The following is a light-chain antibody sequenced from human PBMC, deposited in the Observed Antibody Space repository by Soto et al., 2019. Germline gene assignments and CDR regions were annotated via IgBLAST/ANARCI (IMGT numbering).Light chain of an antibody. CDR1: QSVSSN. J-gene: IGKJ1*01. V-gene: IGKV3-15*01. CDR3: QQYTHWPCT. CDR2: GAS. Sequence: EIVMTQSPATLSVSPGERATLSCRASQSVSSNLAWYQQKPGQAPRLLIYGASTRATGIPARFSGSGSGTEFTLTISSLQSEDFAAYSCQQYTHWPCTFGPGTK.